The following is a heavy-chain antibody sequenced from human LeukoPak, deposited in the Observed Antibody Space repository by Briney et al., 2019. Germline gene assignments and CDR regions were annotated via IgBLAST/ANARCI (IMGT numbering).Heavy chain of an antibody. V-gene: IGHV3-23*01. J-gene: IGHJ5*02. D-gene: IGHD6-13*01. Sequence: GGSLRLSCAASGFTFSRYAMSWVRQAPGKGLEWVSAISGSGGSTYYADSVKGRFTISRDNSKNTLYLQMNSLRAEDTAVYYCAKDSRTGSSWYWRWFDPWGQGTLVTVSS. CDR1: GFTFSRYA. CDR2: ISGSGGST. CDR3: AKDSRTGSSWYWRWFDP.